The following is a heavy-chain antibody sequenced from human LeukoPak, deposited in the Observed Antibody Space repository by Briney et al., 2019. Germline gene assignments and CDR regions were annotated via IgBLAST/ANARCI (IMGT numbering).Heavy chain of an antibody. CDR3: ARARGGSVTYYYYGMDV. V-gene: IGHV3-48*02. CDR1: GFTFSSYS. J-gene: IGHJ6*02. D-gene: IGHD3-10*01. Sequence: TGGSLRLSCAASGFTFSSYSMTWVRQAPGKGLEWVSYISSSSSTIYYADSVKGRFTISRDNAKNSLYLQMNSLRDEDTAVYYCARARGGSVTYYYYGMDVWGQGTTVTVSS. CDR2: ISSSSSTI.